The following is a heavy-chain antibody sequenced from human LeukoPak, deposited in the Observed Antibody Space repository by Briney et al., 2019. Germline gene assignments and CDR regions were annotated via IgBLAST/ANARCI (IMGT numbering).Heavy chain of an antibody. CDR2: ISAYNGNT. J-gene: IGHJ4*02. CDR3: ALDGYSSSWGGY. Sequence: GASVKVSCKASGYTFTSYGISGVRQAPGQGLEWMGWISAYNGNTNYAQKLQGRVTMTTDTSTSTAYIELRSLRSDDTAVYYCALDGYSSSWGGYWGQGTLVTVSS. V-gene: IGHV1-18*01. CDR1: GYTFTSYG. D-gene: IGHD6-13*01.